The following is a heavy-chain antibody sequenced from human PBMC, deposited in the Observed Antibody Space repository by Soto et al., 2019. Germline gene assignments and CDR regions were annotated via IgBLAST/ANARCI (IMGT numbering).Heavy chain of an antibody. CDR2: ISGSGSST. CDR3: AKKWGVGTTTHFYFDY. CDR1: GFTFSGYG. D-gene: IGHD1-26*01. Sequence: VGSLRLSCVASGFTFSGYGMSWFRQAPGNGLEWVSGISGSGSSTYYAGSVKGRFAISRDQSKNTLYLQMNSLRADDTAIYYCAKKWGVGTTTHFYFDYWGLGTLVTVSS. V-gene: IGHV3-23*01. J-gene: IGHJ4*02.